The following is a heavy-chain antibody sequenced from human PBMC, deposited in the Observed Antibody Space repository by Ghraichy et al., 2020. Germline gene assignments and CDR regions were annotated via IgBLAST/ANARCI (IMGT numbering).Heavy chain of an antibody. D-gene: IGHD4-17*01. CDR1: GGSFSGYY. V-gene: IGHV4-34*01. J-gene: IGHJ4*02. Sequence: SETLSLTCAVYGGSFSGYYWSWIRQPPGKGLEWIGEINHSGSTNYNPSLKSRVTMSVEASKNQFSLKVNSVTAADTAVYYCAKVLTYGAVWVQGTLVTVSS. CDR2: INHSGST. CDR3: AKVLTYGAV.